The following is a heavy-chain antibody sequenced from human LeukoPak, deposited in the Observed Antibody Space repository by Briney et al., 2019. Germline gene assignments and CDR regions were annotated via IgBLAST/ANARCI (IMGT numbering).Heavy chain of an antibody. V-gene: IGHV4-39*07. CDR2: IYYSGST. CDR1: GGSISSSSYY. Sequence: KPSETLSLTCTVSGGSISSSSYYWGWIRQPPGKGLEWIGSIYYSGSTYYNPSLKSRVTISVDTSKNQFSLKLSSVTAADTAVYYCARDLTSGNYYGSNPRGGFDYWGQGTLVTVSS. J-gene: IGHJ4*02. D-gene: IGHD3-22*01. CDR3: ARDLTSGNYYGSNPRGGFDY.